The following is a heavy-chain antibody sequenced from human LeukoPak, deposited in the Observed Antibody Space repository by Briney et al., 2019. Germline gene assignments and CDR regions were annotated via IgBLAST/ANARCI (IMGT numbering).Heavy chain of an antibody. D-gene: IGHD6-13*01. J-gene: IGHJ4*02. CDR1: GFTFDDYA. CDR3: AKDIFGYSSSRAIDY. CDR2: LTWNSGSV. Sequence: GGSLRLSCAASGFTFDDYAMHWVRQAPGKGPEWVSGLTWNSGSVAYADSVKGRFTISRDNAKNSLYLQMNSLRAEDTALYYCAKDIFGYSSSRAIDYWGQGTLVTVSS. V-gene: IGHV3-9*01.